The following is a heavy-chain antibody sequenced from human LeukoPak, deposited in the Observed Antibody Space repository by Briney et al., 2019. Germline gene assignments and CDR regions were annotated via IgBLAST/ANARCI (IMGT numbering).Heavy chain of an antibody. J-gene: IGHJ4*02. V-gene: IGHV3-7*04. CDR1: GFTFSTYW. CDR2: IKQDGSKK. Sequence: GGSLRLSCAASGFTFSTYWMSWVRQAPGKGLEWVANIKQDGSKKYYVDSVKGRLSISRDNAKNSLYLQMNSLRAEDTSIYYCARVRTTADFDYWGQGTLVTVSS. CDR3: ARVRTTADFDY. D-gene: IGHD4-17*01.